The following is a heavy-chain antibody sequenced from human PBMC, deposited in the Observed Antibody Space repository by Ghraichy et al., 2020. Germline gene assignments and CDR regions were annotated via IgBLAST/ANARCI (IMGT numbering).Heavy chain of an antibody. D-gene: IGHD3-22*01. J-gene: IGHJ4*02. CDR1: GGSFSGYY. Sequence: SETLSLTCAVYGGSFSGYYWSWIRQPPGKGLEWIGEINHSGSTNYNPSLKSRVTISVDTPKNQFSLKLSSVTAADTAVDYCRRSYYYDSNDPDRYFDYWGQGTLVTVSS. V-gene: IGHV4-34*01. CDR3: RRSYYYDSNDPDRYFDY. CDR2: INHSGST.